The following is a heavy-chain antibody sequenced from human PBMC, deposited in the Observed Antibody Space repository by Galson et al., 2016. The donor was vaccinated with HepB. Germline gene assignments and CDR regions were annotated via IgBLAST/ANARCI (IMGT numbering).Heavy chain of an antibody. CDR3: ARKSLGGWYFDL. V-gene: IGHV4-59*01. Sequence: SETLSLTCTVSEGSINRYYWNWIRQPPGKGLEWIGHIYYSGNSNNNPSLKSRVTISVDTSKNQFSLKLSSVTAADTAVYYCARKSLGGWYFDLWGRGTPVTVSS. D-gene: IGHD3-10*01. CDR1: EGSINRYY. CDR2: IYYSGNS. J-gene: IGHJ2*01.